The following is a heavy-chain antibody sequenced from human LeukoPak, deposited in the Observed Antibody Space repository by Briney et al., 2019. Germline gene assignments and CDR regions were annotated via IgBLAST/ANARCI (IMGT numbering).Heavy chain of an antibody. CDR3: TLRDYGE. V-gene: IGHV3-30-3*01. D-gene: IGHD4-17*01. J-gene: IGHJ4*02. CDR1: GFTFSSYA. Sequence: GRSLRLSCAASGFTFSSYAMHWVRQAPGKGLEWVAVISYDGSNKYYADSVKGRFTISRDNSKNTLYLQMNSLRAEDTAVYYCTLRDYGEWGQGTLVTVSS. CDR2: ISYDGSNK.